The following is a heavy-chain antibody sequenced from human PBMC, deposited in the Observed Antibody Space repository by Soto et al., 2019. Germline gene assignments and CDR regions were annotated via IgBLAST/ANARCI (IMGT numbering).Heavy chain of an antibody. J-gene: IGHJ4*02. CDR2: VYYSGNT. D-gene: IGHD2-21*02. CDR3: AAGSGGVWFSFDS. V-gene: IGHV4-31*03. CDR1: GGSISSDSYY. Sequence: QVQLQESGPGLVKPSQTLSLSCTVSGGSISSDSYYWTWLRQHPGKGLEWIGYVYYSGNTNYTPSPKSRPTISLDTSKTQFSLKLTSVTAADSAVYFRAAGSGGVWFSFDSWGQGILVTVSS.